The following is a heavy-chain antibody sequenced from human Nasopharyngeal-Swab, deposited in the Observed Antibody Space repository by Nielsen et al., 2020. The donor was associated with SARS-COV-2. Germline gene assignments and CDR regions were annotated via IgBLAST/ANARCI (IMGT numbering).Heavy chain of an antibody. V-gene: IGHV4-61*01. Sequence: SETLSLTCTVSGGSASSGSYYWSWIRQPPGKGLEWIGYIYYSGSTNYNPSLKSRVTISVDTSKNQFSLKLSSVTAADTAVYYCARANGDYLEDWFDPWGQGTLVTVSS. J-gene: IGHJ5*02. D-gene: IGHD4-17*01. CDR2: IYYSGST. CDR3: ARANGDYLEDWFDP. CDR1: GGSASSGSYY.